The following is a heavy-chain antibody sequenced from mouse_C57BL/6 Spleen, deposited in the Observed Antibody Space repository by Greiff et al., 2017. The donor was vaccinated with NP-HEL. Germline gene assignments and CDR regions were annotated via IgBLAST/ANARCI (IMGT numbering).Heavy chain of an antibody. J-gene: IGHJ3*01. D-gene: IGHD1-1*01. CDR1: GYTFTSYW. V-gene: IGHV1-52*01. CDR3: ARVGYYYGSSPAWFAY. Sequence: QVQLQQSGAELVRPGSSVKLSCKASGYTFTSYWMHWVKQRPIQGLEWIGNIDPSDSDTHYNQKFKDKATLTVDKSSSTAYMQLSSLTSEDSAVYYCARVGYYYGSSPAWFAYWGQGTLVTVSA. CDR2: IDPSDSDT.